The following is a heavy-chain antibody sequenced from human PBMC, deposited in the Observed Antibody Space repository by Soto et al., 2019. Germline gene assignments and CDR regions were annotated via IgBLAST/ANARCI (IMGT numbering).Heavy chain of an antibody. J-gene: IGHJ4*02. V-gene: IGHV3-74*01. D-gene: IGHD3-22*01. Sequence: PGGSLRLSCAASAFTFKNHWMHWVRQVPGKGPVWVSRINGDGSFTSYADAVKGRFTISRDNAKNTLSLQMNSLRAEDTAVYYCAREIYDDYDGSGFDHWGQGTLVTVSS. CDR3: AREIYDDYDGSGFDH. CDR2: INGDGSFT. CDR1: AFTFKNHW.